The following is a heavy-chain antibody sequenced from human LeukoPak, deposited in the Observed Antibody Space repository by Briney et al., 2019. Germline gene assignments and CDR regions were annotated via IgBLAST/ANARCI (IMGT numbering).Heavy chain of an antibody. J-gene: IGHJ2*01. CDR1: GGSFSGYY. CDR3: ARDRHGYCSSTSCYKRRAPNWYFDL. D-gene: IGHD2-2*02. V-gene: IGHV4-34*01. CDR2: INHSGST. Sequence: SETLSLTCAVYGGSFSGYYWSWIRQPPGKGLEWIGEINHSGSTNYNPSLKSRVTISVDTSKNQFSLKLSSVTAADTAVYYCARDRHGYCSSTSCYKRRAPNWYFDLWGRGTLVTVSS.